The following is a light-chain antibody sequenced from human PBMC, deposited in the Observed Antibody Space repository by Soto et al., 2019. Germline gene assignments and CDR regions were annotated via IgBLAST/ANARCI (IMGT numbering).Light chain of an antibody. V-gene: IGKV1-39*01. CDR2: AAS. CDR1: QSIDTY. J-gene: IGKJ1*01. Sequence: IQMTQSPSSLSASVGDRVTITCRASQSIDTYLNWYQQKPGKAPKLLIYAASSLQSGAPSRFSGSGSETDFTLTISSLQPEDFATYSCQQSYSTTWTFGQGTKVDIK. CDR3: QQSYSTTWT.